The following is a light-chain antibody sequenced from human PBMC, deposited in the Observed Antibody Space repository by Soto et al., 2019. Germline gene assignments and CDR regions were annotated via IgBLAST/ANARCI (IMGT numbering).Light chain of an antibody. Sequence: SYELTQPPSVSVAPGETATITCGGNNIGSKSVHWYQQKAGQAPVLTIYYDRDRSSGIPERFSGSNSGNTATLTISRVEAGDEADYYCQVWDNNSDHVVFGGGTQPTVL. V-gene: IGLV3-21*04. CDR2: YDR. J-gene: IGLJ2*01. CDR1: NIGSKS. CDR3: QVWDNNSDHVV.